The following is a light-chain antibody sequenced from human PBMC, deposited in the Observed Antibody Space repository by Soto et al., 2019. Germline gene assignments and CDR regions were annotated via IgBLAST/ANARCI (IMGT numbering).Light chain of an antibody. Sequence: QSVLTQPPSVSAAPGQTVTISCSGSSSNIGRNYVSWYQQFPGTVPKLLIYDNDKRPSGIPDRVSGSKSGTSAALGITGLQTGDEADYYCGTWDDSLSAVVFGGGTKLTVL. V-gene: IGLV1-51*01. CDR2: DND. CDR1: SSNIGRNY. J-gene: IGLJ2*01. CDR3: GTWDDSLSAVV.